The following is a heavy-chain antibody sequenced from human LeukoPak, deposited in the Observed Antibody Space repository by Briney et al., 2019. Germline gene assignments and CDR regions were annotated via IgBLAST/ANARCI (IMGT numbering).Heavy chain of an antibody. D-gene: IGHD1-7*01. V-gene: IGHV3-11*04. CDR2: ITNSGTTI. J-gene: IGHJ4*02. Sequence: PGGSLRLSCAASGFTFSDYYMSWIRQAPGKGLEWVSYITNSGTTIYYADSVKGRFTISRDNAKNSLYLQMNSLRAEDTAVYYCARDPEDMITGTTGLFDYWGQGTLVTVSS. CDR1: GFTFSDYY. CDR3: ARDPEDMITGTTGLFDY.